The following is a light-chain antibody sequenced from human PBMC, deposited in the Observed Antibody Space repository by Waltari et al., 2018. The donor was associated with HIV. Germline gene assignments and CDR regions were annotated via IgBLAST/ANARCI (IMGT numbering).Light chain of an antibody. Sequence: DIQLTQSPSTLSASVRDRGTIPSRASQSISTWFAWYQQTPGKAPKLLIYKASILQNGVPSRFSGSGSGTEFTLTISSLQPDDFVNYYCQQYSSYRTFGQGTRVEIK. CDR2: KAS. V-gene: IGKV1-5*03. CDR3: QQYSSYRT. J-gene: IGKJ1*01. CDR1: QSISTW.